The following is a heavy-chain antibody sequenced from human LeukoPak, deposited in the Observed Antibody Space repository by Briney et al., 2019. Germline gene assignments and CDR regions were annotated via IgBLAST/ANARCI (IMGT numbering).Heavy chain of an antibody. J-gene: IGHJ5*02. Sequence: SETLSLTCTVSGASVSSDYWSWIRQSPGKGLEWIGYIYHSGHTMSNPSLRSRVSLSLDTSNNQFSLKLSSVTAADTAVYYCARHPFQYPFDHWGQGTVVSVSS. CDR3: ARHPFQYPFDH. V-gene: IGHV4-59*08. CDR2: IYHSGHT. CDR1: GASVSSDY. D-gene: IGHD2/OR15-2a*01.